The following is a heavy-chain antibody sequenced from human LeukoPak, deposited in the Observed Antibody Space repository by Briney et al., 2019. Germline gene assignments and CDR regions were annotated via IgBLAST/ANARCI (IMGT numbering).Heavy chain of an antibody. D-gene: IGHD4-17*01. CDR2: INHSGST. Sequence: GSLRLSCAASGFTFSSYWMSWVRQPPGKGLEWIGEINHSGSTNYNPSLKSRVTISVDTSKNQFSLKLSSVTAADTAVYYCARGYGDYDYWGQGTLVTVSS. CDR3: ARGYGDYDY. J-gene: IGHJ4*02. V-gene: IGHV4-34*01. CDR1: GFTFSSYW.